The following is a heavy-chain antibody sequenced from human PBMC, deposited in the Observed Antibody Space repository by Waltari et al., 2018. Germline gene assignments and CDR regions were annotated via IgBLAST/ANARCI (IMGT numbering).Heavy chain of an antibody. CDR2: IYHSGST. Sequence: QVQLQESGPGLVKPSGTLSLTCAVSGGSISSSNWWSWVRQPPVKGLEWIGEIYHSGSTNYNPSLKSRVTISADKSKNQFSLKLSSVTAADTAVYYCARDNYYGSGSRPWFDPWGQGTLVTVSS. V-gene: IGHV4-4*02. D-gene: IGHD3-10*01. CDR3: ARDNYYGSGSRPWFDP. J-gene: IGHJ5*02. CDR1: GGSISSSNW.